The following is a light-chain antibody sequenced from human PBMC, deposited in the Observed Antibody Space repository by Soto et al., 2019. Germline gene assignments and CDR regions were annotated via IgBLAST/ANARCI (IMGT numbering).Light chain of an antibody. CDR3: QQYNSYSIT. Sequence: DIQMTQSPSTLSASEGDRVTISCRASQSVSIWLAWYQQKPGRAPKLLIYKASSLESGVPSRFSGSGSGTEFTLTISSLQPDDFATYYCQQYNSYSITFGQGTRLEIK. CDR2: KAS. V-gene: IGKV1-5*03. J-gene: IGKJ5*01. CDR1: QSVSIW.